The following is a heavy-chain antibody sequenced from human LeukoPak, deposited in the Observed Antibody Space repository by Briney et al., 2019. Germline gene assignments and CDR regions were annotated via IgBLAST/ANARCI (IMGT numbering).Heavy chain of an antibody. CDR2: IYYSGST. CDR3: ARHKVYGMANWFDP. Sequence: SETLSLTCTVSGGSISSSSYYWDWIRQPPGKGLEWIGSIYYSGSTYYNPSLKSRVTISVDTSKNHFSLKLNSVTAADTAVYYCARHKVYGMANWFDPWGQGTLVTVSS. J-gene: IGHJ5*02. D-gene: IGHD2/OR15-2a*01. V-gene: IGHV4-39*01. CDR1: GGSISSSSYY.